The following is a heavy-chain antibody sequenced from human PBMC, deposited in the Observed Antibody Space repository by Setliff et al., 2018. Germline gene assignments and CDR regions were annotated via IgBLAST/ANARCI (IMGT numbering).Heavy chain of an antibody. Sequence: ETLSLTCAVYGGSFSGYYWGWIRQPPGKGLEWVANIKQDGSEKYYVDSGKGLFTISRDNAKNALYLQMKSLRAEDTAVYYCARDGGEYWGQGTLVTVSS. CDR2: IKQDGSEK. CDR3: ARDGGEY. J-gene: IGHJ4*02. V-gene: IGHV3-7*01. D-gene: IGHD3-16*01. CDR1: GGSFSGYY.